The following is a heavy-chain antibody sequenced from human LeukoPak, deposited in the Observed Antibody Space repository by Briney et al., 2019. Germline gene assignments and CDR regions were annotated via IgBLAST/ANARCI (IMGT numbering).Heavy chain of an antibody. CDR3: ARARYGDSPLLFDY. V-gene: IGHV1-2*02. Sequence: GASVKVSCKASGYTFTGYYMHWVRQAPGQGLEWMGWINPNSGGTNYAQKFQGRVTMTRDTSISTAYMELSRLRSDDTAVYYCARARYGDSPLLFDYWGQGTLVTVSS. D-gene: IGHD4-17*01. CDR2: INPNSGGT. J-gene: IGHJ4*02. CDR1: GYTFTGYY.